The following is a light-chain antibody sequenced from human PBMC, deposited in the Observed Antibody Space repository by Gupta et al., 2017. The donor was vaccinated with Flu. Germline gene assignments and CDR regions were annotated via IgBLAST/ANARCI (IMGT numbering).Light chain of an antibody. V-gene: IGLV3-10*01. Sequence: DELPKKHVNRFEQKSGQAPVVDIYQNIKRPSGIPERFSGSASGTMATLTISGAQVDDEGDYYCWSPDSSDNLWVFGAGTKLTVL. CDR3: WSPDSSDNLWV. J-gene: IGLJ3*02. CDR1: ELPKKH. CDR2: QNI.